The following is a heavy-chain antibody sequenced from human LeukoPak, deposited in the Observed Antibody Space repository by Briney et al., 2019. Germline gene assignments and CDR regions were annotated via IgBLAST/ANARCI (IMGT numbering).Heavy chain of an antibody. V-gene: IGHV4-34*01. CDR2: INHSGST. CDR3: AREDGYCSSTSCYP. D-gene: IGHD2-2*01. Sequence: SETLSLTCAVYGGSFSGYYWSWIRQPPGKGLEWIGEINHSGSTNYNPSLKSRVTISVDTSKNQFSLKLSSVTAADTAVYYCAREDGYCSSTSCYPWGQGTLVTVSS. CDR1: GGSFSGYY. J-gene: IGHJ5*02.